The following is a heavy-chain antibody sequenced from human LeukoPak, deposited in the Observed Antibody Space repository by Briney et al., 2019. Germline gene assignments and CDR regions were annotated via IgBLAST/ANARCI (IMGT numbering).Heavy chain of an antibody. Sequence: PSETLSLTCAVYGGSFSGYYWAWIRQPPGKGLEWIGEINHSGSTTYDPSLKSRVTISVDTSKNQFSLKLSSVTAADTAVYYCARVIDYWGQGTLVTVSS. CDR3: ARVIDY. D-gene: IGHD2/OR15-2a*01. J-gene: IGHJ4*02. CDR1: GGSFSGYY. CDR2: INHSGST. V-gene: IGHV4-34*01.